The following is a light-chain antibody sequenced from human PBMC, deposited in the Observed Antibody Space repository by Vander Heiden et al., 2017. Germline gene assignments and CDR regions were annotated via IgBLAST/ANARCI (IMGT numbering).Light chain of an antibody. Sequence: YEVTQPPSVSVSPGQTARITCSGDALPNQYAYWYQQKPGQAPVLVIFKDSGRPSGISERFSGSSSGTTVTLTISGVQAEDEADYYCQSADSSGTSWVFGGGTKLTVL. V-gene: IGLV3-25*03. CDR1: ALPNQY. CDR2: KDS. CDR3: QSADSSGTSWV. J-gene: IGLJ3*02.